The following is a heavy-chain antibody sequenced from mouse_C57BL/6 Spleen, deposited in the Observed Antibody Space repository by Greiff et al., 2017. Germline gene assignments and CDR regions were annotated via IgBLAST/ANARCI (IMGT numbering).Heavy chain of an antibody. D-gene: IGHD1-1*01. V-gene: IGHV1-15*01. CDR1: GYTFTDYE. Sequence: QVLLKESGAELVRPGASVTLSCKASGYTFTDYEMHWVKQTPVHGLEWIGAIDPETGGTAYNQKFKGKAILTADKSSSTAYMELRSLTSEASAGYYCTREAVVAPPMDYWGQGTSVTVSS. J-gene: IGHJ4*01. CDR2: IDPETGGT. CDR3: TREAVVAPPMDY.